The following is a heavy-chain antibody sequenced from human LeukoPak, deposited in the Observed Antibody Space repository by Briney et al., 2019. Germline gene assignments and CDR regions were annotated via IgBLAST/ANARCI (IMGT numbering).Heavy chain of an antibody. D-gene: IGHD5-18*01. J-gene: IGHJ4*02. CDR3: ARGYGRYFDY. CDR2: IYYTGTT. Sequence: SETLSLTCTVSGGSISSYYWSWIRRSPGKGLEWIGYIYYTGTTDYNPSLKSRVTISVDTSKNQFSLKLSSVTAADTAVYYCARGYGRYFDYWGQGTLVTVSS. V-gene: IGHV4-59*01. CDR1: GGSISSYY.